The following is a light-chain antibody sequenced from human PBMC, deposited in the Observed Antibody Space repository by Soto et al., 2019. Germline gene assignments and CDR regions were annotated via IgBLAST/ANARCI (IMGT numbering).Light chain of an antibody. V-gene: IGLV2-14*01. Sequence: QSVLTQPASVSGSPGQSITISCTGTSSDVGGYNYVSWYQQQSGKAPKLMIHEVSNRPSGVSNRFSGSKSGNTASLTISGLQAEDEADYYCSSFTSAYTFVFGSGTKVTVL. CDR1: SSDVGGYNY. J-gene: IGLJ1*01. CDR2: EVS. CDR3: SSFTSAYTFV.